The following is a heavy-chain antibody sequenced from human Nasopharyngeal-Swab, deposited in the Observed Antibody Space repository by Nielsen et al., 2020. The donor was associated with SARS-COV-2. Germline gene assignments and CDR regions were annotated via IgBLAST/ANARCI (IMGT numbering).Heavy chain of an antibody. CDR1: GFTFSSYV. V-gene: IGHV3-7*01. Sequence: GESLKISCAASGFTFSSYVMSWVRQAPGKGLEWVANIKQDGSEKFYVDSVKGRFTISRDNAKNSLYLQMNTLRVEDTAVYYCGRYGYNAALDYWGQGTLVTVSS. J-gene: IGHJ4*02. CDR2: IKQDGSEK. CDR3: GRYGYNAALDY. D-gene: IGHD5-24*01.